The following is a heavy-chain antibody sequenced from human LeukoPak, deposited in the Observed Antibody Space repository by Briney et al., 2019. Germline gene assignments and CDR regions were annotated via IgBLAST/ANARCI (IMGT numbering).Heavy chain of an antibody. CDR3: ARARDIVAVRRTRLDY. Sequence: ASVKVSCKASGYTFNLFGFSWVRQVPGQGLAWVGWISGYNGDTNYAQNFQDRVTMTTDTSRSTAYMELRSLTSDDTAIYFCARARDIVAVRRTRLDYWGQGTLVIVSS. CDR2: ISGYNGDT. J-gene: IGHJ4*02. D-gene: IGHD2-2*01. V-gene: IGHV1-18*01. CDR1: GYTFNLFG.